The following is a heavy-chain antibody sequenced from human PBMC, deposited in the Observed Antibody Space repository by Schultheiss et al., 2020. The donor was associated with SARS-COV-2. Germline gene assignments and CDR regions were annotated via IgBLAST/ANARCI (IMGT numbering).Heavy chain of an antibody. CDR3: AKFSTGVVPAASVFGY. D-gene: IGHD2-2*01. V-gene: IGHV3-72*01. J-gene: IGHJ4*02. Sequence: GESLKISCAVSGFTVSDYYMDWVRQAPGKGLEWVGRSRNKANRYTTEYVASVKGRFTISRDEPKNSLYLQMDSLKTEDTAVYYCAKFSTGVVPAASVFGYWGQGTLVTVSS. CDR2: SRNKANRYTT. CDR1: GFTVSDYY.